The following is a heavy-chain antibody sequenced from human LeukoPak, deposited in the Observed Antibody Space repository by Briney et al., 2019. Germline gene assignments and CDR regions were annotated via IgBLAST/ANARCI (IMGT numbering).Heavy chain of an antibody. Sequence: PGRSLRLSCAASGFTFDDYAMHWVRQAPGKGLEWVSGISWNSGSIGYADSVKGRFTISRDNAKNSLYLQMNSLRAEDTALYCCAKDIMIDYYGSGSYHGFDYWGQGTLVTVSS. CDR3: AKDIMIDYYGSGSYHGFDY. D-gene: IGHD3-10*01. J-gene: IGHJ4*02. CDR2: ISWNSGSI. V-gene: IGHV3-9*01. CDR1: GFTFDDYA.